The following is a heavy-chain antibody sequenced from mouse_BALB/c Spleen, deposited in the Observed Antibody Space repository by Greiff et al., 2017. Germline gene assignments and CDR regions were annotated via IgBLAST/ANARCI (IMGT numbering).Heavy chain of an antibody. J-gene: IGHJ2*01. CDR3: DWGDY. Sequence: SGAELVKPGASVKLSCTASGFNIKDTYMHWVKQRPEQGLEWIGRIDPANGNTKYDPKFQGKATITADTSSNTAYRQLSSLTSEDTAVYYCDWGDYWGQGTTLTVSS. V-gene: IGHV14-3*02. CDR2: IDPANGNT. CDR1: GFNIKDTY. D-gene: IGHD4-1*01.